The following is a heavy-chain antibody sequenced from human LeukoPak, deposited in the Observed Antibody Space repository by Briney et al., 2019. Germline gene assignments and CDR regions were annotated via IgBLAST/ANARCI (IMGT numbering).Heavy chain of an antibody. Sequence: SETLSLTCTVSGGSISSYYWGWIRQPPGKGLEWIGSIYYSGNTYYNPSLKSRVTISIDTSKNQFSLKLSSVTAADTAIYYCAREGSGTSDYWGQGTLVTVSS. CDR1: GGSISSYY. D-gene: IGHD3-10*01. CDR3: AREGSGTSDY. V-gene: IGHV4-39*07. CDR2: IYYSGNT. J-gene: IGHJ4*02.